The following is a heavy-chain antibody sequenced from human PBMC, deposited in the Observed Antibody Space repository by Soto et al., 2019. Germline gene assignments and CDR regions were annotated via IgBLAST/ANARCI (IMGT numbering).Heavy chain of an antibody. D-gene: IGHD3-10*01. J-gene: IGHJ5*02. V-gene: IGHV1-18*01. CDR1: GDTFANFG. CDR3: ARVVRGVVNWFDP. Sequence: HLVQSGPEVKRPGASITVSCKTSGDTFANFGLIWVRQAPGQGLEWMGWIATYNNNKNYAQKFQGRLTLTTDTSTSTAYMELESLGYDDTAVYYCARVVRGVVNWFDPWGQGTLVTVSS. CDR2: IATYNNNK.